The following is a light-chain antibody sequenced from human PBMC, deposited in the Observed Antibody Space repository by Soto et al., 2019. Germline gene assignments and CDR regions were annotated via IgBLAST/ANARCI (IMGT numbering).Light chain of an antibody. CDR3: SSYTSSSTYV. Sequence: ALTQPPSVSGSPGQAVAISCTGTSSDVGSYNRVSWYQQPPGTAPKVMIYEVSNRPSGVPDRFSGSKSGNTASLTISGLQAEDEADYYCSSYTSSSTYVFGTGTKVTVL. J-gene: IGLJ1*01. CDR1: SSDVGSYNR. CDR2: EVS. V-gene: IGLV2-18*02.